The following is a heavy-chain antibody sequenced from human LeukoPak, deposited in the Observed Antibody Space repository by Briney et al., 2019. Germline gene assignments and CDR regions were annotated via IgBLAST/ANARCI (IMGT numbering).Heavy chain of an antibody. CDR2: IYYSGST. Sequence: SETLSLTCTVSGGSISSGGYYWSWIRQHPGKGLEWIGYIYYSGSTYYNPSLKSRVTISVDTSKNQFSLKLSSVTAADTAVSYCAREDENWFDPWGQGTLVTVSS. J-gene: IGHJ5*02. V-gene: IGHV4-31*03. CDR1: GGSISSGGYY. CDR3: AREDENWFDP.